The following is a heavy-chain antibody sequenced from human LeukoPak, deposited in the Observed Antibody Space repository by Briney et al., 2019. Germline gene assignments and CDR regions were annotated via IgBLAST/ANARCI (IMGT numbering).Heavy chain of an antibody. V-gene: IGHV3-30*18. J-gene: IGHJ4*02. CDR3: AKDGFVTHYYFDY. CDR2: ISYDGSNK. CDR1: GFTFSDYY. D-gene: IGHD2-21*02. Sequence: GSLRLPCAASGFTFSDYYMSWIRQAPGQGLEWVAVISYDGSNKYYADSVKGRFTISRDNSKNTLYLQMNSLRAEDTAVYYCAKDGFVTHYYFDYWGQGTLVTVSS.